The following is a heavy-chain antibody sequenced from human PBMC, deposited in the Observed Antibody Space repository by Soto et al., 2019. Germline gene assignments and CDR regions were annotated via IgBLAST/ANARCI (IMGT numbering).Heavy chain of an antibody. CDR2: IKQDGSEK. CDR3: ARDRLPWYYDSSGYHDAFDI. V-gene: IGHV3-7*01. CDR1: GFTFSSYW. J-gene: IGHJ3*02. Sequence: VGSLRLSCAASGFTFSSYWMSWVRQAPGKGLEWVANIKQDGSEKYYVDSVKGRFTISRDNAKNSLYLQMNSLRAEDTAVYHCARDRLPWYYDSSGYHDAFDIWGQGTMVTVSS. D-gene: IGHD3-22*01.